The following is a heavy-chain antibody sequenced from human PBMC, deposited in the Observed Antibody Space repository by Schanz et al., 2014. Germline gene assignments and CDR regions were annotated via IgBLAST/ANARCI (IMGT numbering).Heavy chain of an antibody. J-gene: IGHJ6*02. D-gene: IGHD3-10*01. CDR1: GFSFSGFA. CDR2: ITGGSTTYT. Sequence: VQLEESGGGVVQPGGSLRLSCEASGFSFSGFAVHWVRQAPGKGLEWVSCITGGSTTYTYYADSVRGRFTISRDNAKSSVYLQMNSLRAEDTAVYYCARSGVDVWGQGTTVTVSS. V-gene: IGHV3-21*02. CDR3: ARSGVDV.